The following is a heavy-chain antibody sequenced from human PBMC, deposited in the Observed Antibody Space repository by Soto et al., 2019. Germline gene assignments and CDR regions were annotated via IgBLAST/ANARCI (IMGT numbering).Heavy chain of an antibody. CDR1: GVSISSGGYY. Sequence: SETLSLTCTVSGVSISSGGYYWSGMRQHPGKGLEWIGYIYYSGSTYYNPSLKSRVTISVDTSKNQFSLKLSSVTAADTAVYYCARGAGYPNWFDPWGQGTLVT. CDR3: ARGAGYPNWFDP. V-gene: IGHV4-31*03. J-gene: IGHJ5*02. CDR2: IYYSGST. D-gene: IGHD2-15*01.